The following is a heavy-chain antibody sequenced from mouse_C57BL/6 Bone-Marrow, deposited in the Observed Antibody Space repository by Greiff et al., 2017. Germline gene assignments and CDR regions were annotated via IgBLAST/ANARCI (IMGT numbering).Heavy chain of an antibody. CDR3: ARSVRRYFDY. Sequence: QVQLQQPGAELVKPGASVKLSCKASGYTFTSYWMHWVKQRPGRGLEWIGEIDPSDSYTNYNQKFKGKSTLTVDKSSSTAYMQLSSLTSEDSAVYYCARSVRRYFDYWGQGTTLTVSS. CDR2: IDPSDSYT. V-gene: IGHV1-69*01. CDR1: GYTFTSYW. J-gene: IGHJ2*01.